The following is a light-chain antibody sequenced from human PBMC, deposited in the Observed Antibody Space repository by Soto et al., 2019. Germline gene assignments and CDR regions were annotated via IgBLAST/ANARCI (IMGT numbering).Light chain of an antibody. Sequence: QSALTQPASVSGSPGQSITISCTGTSSDIGGYKYVSWYQQHPGKVPKLLIYDVNNRPSGVSDRFSGSKSGNTASLTISGLQAEDEAEYYCCSYTRSTYLIFGGGTKLTVL. CDR2: DVN. V-gene: IGLV2-14*03. CDR1: SSDIGGYKY. J-gene: IGLJ2*01. CDR3: CSYTRSTYLI.